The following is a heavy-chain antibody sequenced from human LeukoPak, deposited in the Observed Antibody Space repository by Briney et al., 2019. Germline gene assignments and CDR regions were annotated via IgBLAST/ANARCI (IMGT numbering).Heavy chain of an antibody. CDR2: VNLQGST. CDR1: GGSISSYY. Sequence: SETLSLTCTVSGGSISSYYWSWIRQPPGKGLEWIGEVNLQGSTNYNPSLMGRVAISVDTSENHISLQLTSVTAADTAVYYCAREGGPYRPLDYSGQGTLVTVPS. V-gene: IGHV4-59*12. J-gene: IGHJ4*02. CDR3: AREGGPYRPLDY.